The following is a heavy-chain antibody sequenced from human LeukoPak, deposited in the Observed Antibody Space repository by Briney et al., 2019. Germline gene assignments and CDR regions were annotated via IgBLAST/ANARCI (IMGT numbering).Heavy chain of an antibody. Sequence: SETLSLTCAVSCGSISSSNWWSWVRQPPGKGLDWIGEIYHSGSTNYNPSLKSRVTISVDKSKNQFSLKLSSVTAADTAVYYCARGEPYSSGWYRGAFDPWGQGTLVTVSS. CDR1: CGSISSSNW. CDR3: ARGEPYSSGWYRGAFDP. J-gene: IGHJ5*02. V-gene: IGHV4-4*02. CDR2: IYHSGST. D-gene: IGHD6-19*01.